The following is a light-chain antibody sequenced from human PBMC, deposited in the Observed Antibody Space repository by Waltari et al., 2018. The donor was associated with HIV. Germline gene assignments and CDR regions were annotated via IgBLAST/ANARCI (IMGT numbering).Light chain of an antibody. V-gene: IGLV2-14*03. CDR1: DSDPVYNYF. J-gene: IGLJ2*01. CDR2: EVD. Sequence: SVVTQPASVSGFPGQSITISCTGTDSDPVYNYFVSWYQQHPDKVPKVILFEVDRRASGIPDRFSGSKSGDTASLTISDLRPEDEADYYCASFTKDFTVVFGGGTKVTVL. CDR3: ASFTKDFTVV.